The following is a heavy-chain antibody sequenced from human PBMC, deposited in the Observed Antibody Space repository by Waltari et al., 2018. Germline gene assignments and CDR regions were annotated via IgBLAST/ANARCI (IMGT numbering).Heavy chain of an antibody. CDR1: GYTFTDHY. CDR2: INLNSGAA. J-gene: IGHJ5*02. CDR3: AKVSKTTTGPGT. V-gene: IGHV1-2*02. Sequence: QVHLVQSGAEVKKPGASVKVSCKHSGYTFTDHYIHWVRQAPGQGLECMGWINLNSGAANYAQSFQGRVTLTRDTSINTVYMELSRLRSDDTAVYYCAKVSKTTTGPGTWGQGTLITVSS. D-gene: IGHD1-1*01.